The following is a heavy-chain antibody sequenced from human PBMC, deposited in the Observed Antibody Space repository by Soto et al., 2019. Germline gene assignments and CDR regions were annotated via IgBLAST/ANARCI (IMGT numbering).Heavy chain of an antibody. CDR1: GYTFTSYD. Sequence: ASVKVSCKASGYTFTSYDINWVRQATGQGLEWMGWMNPNSGNTGYAQKFQGRVTMTRNTSISTAYMELSSLRSEDTAVYYCARVFTMVRGAVGYWGQGTLVTVSS. CDR2: MNPNSGNT. J-gene: IGHJ4*02. V-gene: IGHV1-8*01. D-gene: IGHD3-10*01. CDR3: ARVFTMVRGAVGY.